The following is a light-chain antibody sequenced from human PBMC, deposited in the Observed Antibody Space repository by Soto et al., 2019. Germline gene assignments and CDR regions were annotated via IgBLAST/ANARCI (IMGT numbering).Light chain of an antibody. CDR3: QQYHTWPGHT. V-gene: IGKV3-15*01. CDR2: GAS. J-gene: IGKJ2*01. Sequence: EIVMPQSPATLSVFPGEGAILSCRARQTVTNNLAWYQQKPGQAPRLLIYGASTRVTGIPARFSGSGSVTEFTLTISSLQSEDFAVYYCQQYHTWPGHTFGQGTKVDIK. CDR1: QTVTNN.